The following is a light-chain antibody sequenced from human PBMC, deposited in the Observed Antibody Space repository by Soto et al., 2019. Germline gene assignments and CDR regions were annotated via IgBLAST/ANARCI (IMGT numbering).Light chain of an antibody. Sequence: DSQMSQSPSSLSATVGDRVTITCRASQSISSYLNWYQQKPGKAPKLLIYAASSLQSGVPSRFSGSGSGTDFTLTISSLQPEDFATYYCQQGITFGQGTRLENK. CDR3: QQGIT. J-gene: IGKJ5*01. V-gene: IGKV1-39*01. CDR2: AAS. CDR1: QSISSY.